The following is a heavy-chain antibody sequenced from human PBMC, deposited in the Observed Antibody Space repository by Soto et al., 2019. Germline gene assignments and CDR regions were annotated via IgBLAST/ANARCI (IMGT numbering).Heavy chain of an antibody. CDR1: GFTFTRYS. J-gene: IGHJ4*02. CDR3: ARESEDLTSNFDY. V-gene: IGHV3-21*06. Sequence: GGSLRLSCAAPGFTFTRYSMNWVRQAPGKGLEWVSSISSTTNYIYYGDSMKGRFTISRDNAKNSLYLEMNSLRAEDTAVYYCARESEDLTSNFDYWGKGTLVTVSS. CDR2: ISSTTNYI.